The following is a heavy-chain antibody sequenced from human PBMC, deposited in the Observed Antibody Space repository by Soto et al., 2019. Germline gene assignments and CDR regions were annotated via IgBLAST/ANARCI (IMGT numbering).Heavy chain of an antibody. CDR2: IKQDGSEK. J-gene: IGHJ6*02. Sequence: GGSLRLSCAASGFTFSSYWMSWVRQAPGKGLEWVANIKQDGSEKYYVDSVKGRFTISRDNAKNSLYLQMNSLRAEDTAVYYCAREVRVLEWLLYYYYYGMDVWGQGTTVTVS. CDR3: AREVRVLEWLLYYYYYGMDV. D-gene: IGHD3-3*01. CDR1: GFTFSSYW. V-gene: IGHV3-7*03.